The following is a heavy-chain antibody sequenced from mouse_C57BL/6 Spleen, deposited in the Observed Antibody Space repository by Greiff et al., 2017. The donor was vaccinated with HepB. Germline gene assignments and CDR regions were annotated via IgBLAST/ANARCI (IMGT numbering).Heavy chain of an antibody. CDR3: ASSVYGSWFAY. J-gene: IGHJ3*01. CDR2: IRNKANGYTT. D-gene: IGHD1-1*01. Sequence: DVKVVESGGGLVQPGGSLSLSCAASGFTFTDYYMSWVRQPPGKALEWLGFIRNKANGYTTEYSASVKGRFTISRDNSKSILYLQMNALRAEDSATYYCASSVYGSWFAYWGQGTLVTVSA. V-gene: IGHV7-3*01. CDR1: GFTFTDYY.